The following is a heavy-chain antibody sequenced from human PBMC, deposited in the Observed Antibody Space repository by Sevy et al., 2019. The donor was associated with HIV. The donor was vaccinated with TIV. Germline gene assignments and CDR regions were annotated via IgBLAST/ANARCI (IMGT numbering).Heavy chain of an antibody. V-gene: IGHV1-24*01. Sequence: ASVKVSCKLSGYTLTQLSMHWVRQAPGKGLEWLRSFDPEDGERIYAQKFQGRFTMTEETSTDTAYMELSSLRSEDTAIYYCATGREYYEGNSGYFDYWGQGTLVTVSS. CDR2: FDPEDGER. J-gene: IGHJ4*02. D-gene: IGHD3-3*01. CDR1: GYTLTQLS. CDR3: ATGREYYEGNSGYFDY.